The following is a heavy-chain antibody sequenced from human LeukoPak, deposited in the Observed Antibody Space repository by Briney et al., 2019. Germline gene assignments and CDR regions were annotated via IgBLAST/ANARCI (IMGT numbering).Heavy chain of an antibody. D-gene: IGHD6-19*01. J-gene: IGHJ4*02. CDR3: ARDYSSVPEY. V-gene: IGHV3-74*01. CDR1: GFPFSGYW. Sequence: GGSLRLSCAASGFPFSGYWMYWLRQAPGKGMVWVSRIKPDGSYTSYADFVKGRFTTSRDNARNTLYLQLSSLRAEDTAVYYCARDYSSVPEYWGQGTLVTVSS. CDR2: IKPDGSYT.